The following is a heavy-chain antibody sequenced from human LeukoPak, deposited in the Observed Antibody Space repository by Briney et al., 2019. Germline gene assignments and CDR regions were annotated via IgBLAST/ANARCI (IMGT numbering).Heavy chain of an antibody. V-gene: IGHV4-61*08. CDR2: IYYGGST. D-gene: IGHD2/OR15-2a*01. CDR3: ARGSLERITRYYYYGMDV. CDR1: GGSISSGGYY. Sequence: PSETLSLTCTVSGGSISSGGYYWSWIRQPPGKGLEWIGYIYYGGSTNYNPSLKSRVTISVDTSKNQFSLKLSSVTAADTAVYYCARGSLERITRYYYYGMDVWGQGTTVTVSS. J-gene: IGHJ6*02.